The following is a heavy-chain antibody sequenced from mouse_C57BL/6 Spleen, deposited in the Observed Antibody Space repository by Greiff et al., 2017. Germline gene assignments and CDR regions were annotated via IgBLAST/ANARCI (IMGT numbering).Heavy chain of an antibody. CDR1: GYAFSSSW. D-gene: IGHD1-1*01. J-gene: IGHJ2*01. CDR3: ARESTTVVSYYMDY. V-gene: IGHV1-82*01. CDR2: IYPGDGDS. Sequence: VQLQESGPELVKPGASVKISCKASGYAFSSSWMNWVKQRPGKGLEWIGRIYPGDGDSNYNGKFKGKATLTADKASSTAYMQRSSLTSEESAVYFCARESTTVVSYYMDYWGQGTTLTVSS.